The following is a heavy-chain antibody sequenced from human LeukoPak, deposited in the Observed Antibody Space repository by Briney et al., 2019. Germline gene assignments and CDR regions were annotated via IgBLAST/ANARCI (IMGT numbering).Heavy chain of an antibody. CDR2: IYPGDSDT. Sequence: GESLKISCKGSGYSFTSYWIGWVRQMPGKGLEWMGIIYPGDSDTRYSPSFQGQVAISADKSISTAYLQWSSLKASDTAMYYCARQAHLPFIRIGDYNWFDPWGQGTLVTVSS. CDR3: ARQAHLPFIRIGDYNWFDP. J-gene: IGHJ5*02. V-gene: IGHV5-51*01. D-gene: IGHD3-10*01. CDR1: GYSFTSYW.